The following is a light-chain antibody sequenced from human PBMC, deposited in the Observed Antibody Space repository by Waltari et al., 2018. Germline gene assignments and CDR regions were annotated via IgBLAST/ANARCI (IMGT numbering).Light chain of an antibody. CDR3: QQYNNWPQT. CDR2: GAA. V-gene: IGKV3D-15*01. Sequence: EIVMTQSPATLSVSPGQRATLSCRASQSVSSNLAWYQQKGGQAPRLLFYGAATRAPGIPASFTGSGSGTEFTLTITSLQSEDFAIDYCQQYNNWPQTFGQGTRVEFK. CDR1: QSVSSN. J-gene: IGKJ1*01.